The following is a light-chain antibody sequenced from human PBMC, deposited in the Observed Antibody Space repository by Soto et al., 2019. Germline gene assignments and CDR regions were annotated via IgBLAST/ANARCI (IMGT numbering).Light chain of an antibody. CDR2: GVS. J-gene: IGKJ4*01. Sequence: EIVLTQSPATLSLSPGETATLSCRASQSVRSHLAWFQQKPGQAPRLLMYGVSTRATGMPARFSGSGSGTEFTLIISSLQSEDIADYYCQQYSDWPLTFCGGTKVEIK. V-gene: IGKV3D-15*01. CDR3: QQYSDWPLT. CDR1: QSVRSH.